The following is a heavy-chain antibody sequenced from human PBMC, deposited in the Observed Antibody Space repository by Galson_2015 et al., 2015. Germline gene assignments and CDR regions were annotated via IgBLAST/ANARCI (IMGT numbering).Heavy chain of an antibody. Sequence: LRLSCAGSGFSFINYWMGWVRQAPGEGLEWVANIKQDGSEKYYVDSAKGRFTISRDNAKNSLYLQMNDLRAEDTAVYYCARVVRARFMETYYFDLWGRGTLVTVSS. CDR3: ARVVRARFMETYYFDL. CDR1: GFSFINYW. D-gene: IGHD3-3*01. J-gene: IGHJ2*01. V-gene: IGHV3-7*01. CDR2: IKQDGSEK.